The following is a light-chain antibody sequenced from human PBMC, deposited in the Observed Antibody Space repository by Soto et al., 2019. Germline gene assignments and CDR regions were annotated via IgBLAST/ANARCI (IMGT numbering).Light chain of an antibody. V-gene: IGKV3-11*01. Sequence: EIVLTQSPATLSLSPGERATLSCRASQSVSSYLAWYQQKPGQAPRLLIYDASNRATGIPARFSGSGSGTDFTLTISSPEPEDFADYYCQQRSNWPPYTFGQGTTLEIK. CDR3: QQRSNWPPYT. CDR2: DAS. CDR1: QSVSSY. J-gene: IGKJ2*01.